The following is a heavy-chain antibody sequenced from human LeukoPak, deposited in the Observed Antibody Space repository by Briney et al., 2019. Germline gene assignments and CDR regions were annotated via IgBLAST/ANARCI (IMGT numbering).Heavy chain of an antibody. D-gene: IGHD3-10*01. Sequence: PGGSLRLSCVTSGFTFSDYGMHWVRQVPGKGLEWVAVISYDAESNYHVDSVKGRFTISIDNSKNTQYLQMNSLRAEDTAVYYCAKEGDYYGSESYRDGFDLWGQGTMVTVSS. CDR3: AKEGDYYGSESYRDGFDL. V-gene: IGHV3-30*18. CDR2: ISYDAESN. CDR1: GFTFSDYG. J-gene: IGHJ3*01.